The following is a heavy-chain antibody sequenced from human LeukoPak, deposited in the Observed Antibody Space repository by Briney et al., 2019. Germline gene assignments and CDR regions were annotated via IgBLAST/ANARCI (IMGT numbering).Heavy chain of an antibody. V-gene: IGHV3-66*01. J-gene: IGHJ5*02. D-gene: IGHD3-16*01. Sequence: GGSLRLSCATSGFTVSSMSMSWVRQAPGQGLEWVSVIYSGGSTNYADSVKGRFTISRDNSKNTLYLQMNSLRAEDTAVYYCARGWGITWGQGTLVTVS. CDR3: ARGWGIT. CDR1: GFTVSSMS. CDR2: IYSGGST.